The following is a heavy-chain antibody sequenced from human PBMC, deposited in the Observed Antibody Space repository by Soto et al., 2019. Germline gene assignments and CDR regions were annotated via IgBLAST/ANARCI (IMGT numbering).Heavy chain of an antibody. Sequence: EVQVVESGGGLIQPGGSLRLSCIASGFTLTNYGMNWVRQAPGKGLECVSYISSSGYTKQYADSVKGRFTVSRDDAKNSLDLQMNSLRDEDTAVYYCARDTYGSPDSWGQGTLVIVSS. J-gene: IGHJ5*01. D-gene: IGHD6-13*01. CDR2: ISSSGYTK. CDR1: GFTLTNYG. V-gene: IGHV3-48*02. CDR3: ARDTYGSPDS.